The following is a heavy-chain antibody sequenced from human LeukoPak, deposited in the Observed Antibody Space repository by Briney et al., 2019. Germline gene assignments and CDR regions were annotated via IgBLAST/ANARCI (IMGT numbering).Heavy chain of an antibody. V-gene: IGHV1-2*02. D-gene: IGHD6-13*01. CDR3: ARELGAAADTYYYYGMDV. CDR2: INPNSGGT. CDR1: GYTFTGYY. J-gene: IGHJ6*02. Sequence: ASVKVSCKASGYTFTGYYMHWVRQAPGQGLEWMGWINPNSGGTNYAQKFQGRVTMTRDTSISTAYMELSRLRSDDTAVYYCARELGAAADTYYYYGMDVWGQGTTVTVSS.